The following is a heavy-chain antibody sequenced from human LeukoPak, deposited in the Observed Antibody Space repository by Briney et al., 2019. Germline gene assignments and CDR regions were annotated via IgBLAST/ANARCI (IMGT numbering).Heavy chain of an antibody. D-gene: IGHD2-2*01. CDR2: IIPIFGTA. J-gene: IGHJ6*03. CDR1: GGTFSSYA. Sequence: SVKVSCKASGGTFSSYAISWVRQAPGQGLEWMGGIIPIFGTANYAQKFQGRVTITADESTSTAYMELSSLRSEDTAVYYCARDRPYCSSTSCYGWTRTGWYYYMDVWGKGTTVTVSS. V-gene: IGHV1-69*01. CDR3: ARDRPYCSSTSCYGWTRTGWYYYMDV.